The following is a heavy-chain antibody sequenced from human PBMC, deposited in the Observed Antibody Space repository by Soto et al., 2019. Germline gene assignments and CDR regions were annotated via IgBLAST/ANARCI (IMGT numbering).Heavy chain of an antibody. CDR1: GFSLSTSAVG. J-gene: IGHJ5*02. Sequence: QITLKESGPTLVKPTQTLTLTCTFSGFSLSTSAVGVGWVRQPPGKALEWLALIFWDDDKRYSPSLKSRLTITKDTSKNQVVLTMTNMDPVDTATYYCAHSPGRLGIAAVYWFDPWGQGTLVTVSS. CDR3: AHSPGRLGIAAVYWFDP. CDR2: IFWDDDK. V-gene: IGHV2-5*02. D-gene: IGHD6-13*01.